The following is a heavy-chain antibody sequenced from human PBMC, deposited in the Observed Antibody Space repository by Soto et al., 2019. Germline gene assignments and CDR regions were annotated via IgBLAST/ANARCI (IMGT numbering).Heavy chain of an antibody. Sequence: EMQVVESGGGLVQPGGSLRLSCAASGFTLISYWMAWARQAPGKGLEWVGNIKEDGSESYFVDSVKGRFTISRDNARNLFHSQMNRLRDEDSVIYYCVTDGGSDGTNTFWGRGTMVTVSS. V-gene: IGHV3-7*04. CDR3: VTDGGSDGTNTF. D-gene: IGHD1-26*01. J-gene: IGHJ3*01. CDR1: GFTLISYW. CDR2: IKEDGSES.